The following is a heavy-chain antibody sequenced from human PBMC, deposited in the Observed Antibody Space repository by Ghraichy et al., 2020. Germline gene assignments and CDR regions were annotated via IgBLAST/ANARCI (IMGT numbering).Heavy chain of an antibody. CDR2: INHSGST. Sequence: GSLRLSCAVYGGSFSAYYWSWIRQPPGKGLEWIGEINHSGSTNYNPSLKSRVTISVDTSKHQFSLKLSSVTAADTAVYYCARGGMMLEMATITDPFDIWGQGTMVTV. J-gene: IGHJ3*02. CDR3: ARGGMMLEMATITDPFDI. D-gene: IGHD5-24*01. CDR1: GGSFSAYY. V-gene: IGHV4-34*01.